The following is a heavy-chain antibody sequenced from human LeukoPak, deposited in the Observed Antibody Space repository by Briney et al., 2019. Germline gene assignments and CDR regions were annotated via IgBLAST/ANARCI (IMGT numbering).Heavy chain of an antibody. CDR1: GYTLTELS. CDR3: ARDERYYYDSSGYYGTYDY. D-gene: IGHD3-22*01. J-gene: IGHJ4*02. V-gene: IGHV1-24*01. CDR2: FDPEDGET. Sequence: ASVKVSCKVSGYTLTELSMHWVRQAPGKGLEWMGGFDPEDGETIYAQKFQGRVTMTTDTSTSTAYMELRSLRSDDTAVYYCARDERYYYDSSGYYGTYDYWGQGTLVTVSS.